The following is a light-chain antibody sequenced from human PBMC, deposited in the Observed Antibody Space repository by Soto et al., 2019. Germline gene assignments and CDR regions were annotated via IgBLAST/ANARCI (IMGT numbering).Light chain of an antibody. Sequence: QPVLTQPPSVSGAPRQRVTISCTGSASNLGAKYAVHWYQHLPGTAPKLLIYDNIHRPSGVPDRFSGSKSDTSASLAITGLQAEDEADYYCQSYDTTLSGLVFGGGTKLTVL. CDR1: ASNLGAKYA. CDR3: QSYDTTLSGLV. CDR2: DNI. V-gene: IGLV1-40*01. J-gene: IGLJ3*02.